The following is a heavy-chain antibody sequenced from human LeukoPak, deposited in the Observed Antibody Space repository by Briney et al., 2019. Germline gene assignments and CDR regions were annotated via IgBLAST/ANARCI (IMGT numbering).Heavy chain of an antibody. V-gene: IGHV3-23*01. CDR1: GFTFSSYS. CDR2: ISGSGGST. CDR3: AKYYYDSSGAYYFDY. Sequence: GGSLRLSCAASGFTFSSYSMNWVRQAPGKGLEWVSAISGSGGSTYYAGSVKGRFTISRDNSKNTLYLQMNSLRAEDTAVYYCAKYYYDSSGAYYFDYWGRGTLVTVSS. J-gene: IGHJ4*02. D-gene: IGHD3-22*01.